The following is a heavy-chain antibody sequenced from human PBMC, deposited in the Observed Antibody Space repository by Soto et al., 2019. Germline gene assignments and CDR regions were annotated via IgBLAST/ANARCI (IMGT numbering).Heavy chain of an antibody. V-gene: IGHV3-74*01. CDR3: ARDPSFGPIVVVPAAIDY. CDR2: INSDGSST. D-gene: IGHD2-2*01. J-gene: IGHJ4*02. Sequence: GGSLRLSCGASGFTFSSYWMHWVRQAPGKGLVWVSRINSDGSSTSYADSVKGRFTISRDNAKNTLYLQMNSLKAEDTAVYYCARDPSFGPIVVVPAAIDYWGQGTLVTVSS. CDR1: GFTFSSYW.